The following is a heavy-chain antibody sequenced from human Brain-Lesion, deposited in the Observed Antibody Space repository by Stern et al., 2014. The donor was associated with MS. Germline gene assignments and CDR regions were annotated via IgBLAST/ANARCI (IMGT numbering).Heavy chain of an antibody. CDR3: ATVRPYTSSWSPFFHN. V-gene: IGHV3-21*01. CDR2: ISGNQNYI. CDR1: GFTFSDAS. D-gene: IGHD6-13*01. Sequence: EVQLVESGGGLVKPGGSLRLSCAASGFTFSDASMLWVRQAPGKGLEWVSCISGNQNYINYADSVQGRFTISREKARHSLYLQMNSLSVEDPAVYYCATVRPYTSSWSPFFHNCGQGTRVTVSS. J-gene: IGHJ4*02.